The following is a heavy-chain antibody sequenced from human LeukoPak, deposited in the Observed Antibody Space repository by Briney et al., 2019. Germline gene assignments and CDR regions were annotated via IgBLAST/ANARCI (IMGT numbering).Heavy chain of an antibody. D-gene: IGHD6-19*01. CDR2: ISDSGGST. CDR1: GITLSNYG. J-gene: IGHJ3*02. V-gene: IGHV3-23*01. Sequence: GGSLRLSCAVSGITLSNYGMSWVRQAPGKGLEWVAGISDSGGSTNYADSVKGRFTISRDNAKNSLYLQMNSLRAEDTAVYYCARDSVAGSQDAFDIWGQGTMVTVSS. CDR3: ARDSVAGSQDAFDI.